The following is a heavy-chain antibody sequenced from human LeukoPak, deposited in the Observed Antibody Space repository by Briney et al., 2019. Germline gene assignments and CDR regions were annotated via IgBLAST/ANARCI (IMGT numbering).Heavy chain of an antibody. V-gene: IGHV4-59*01. J-gene: IGHJ4*02. CDR3: ARARYYYGSAEY. Sequence: SENLSLTCTVSGGSISSYYWSWIRQPPGKGLEWIGYIYYSGSTNYNPSLKSRVTISVDTSKNQFSLKLSSVTAADTAVYYCARARYYYGSAEYWGQGTLVTVSS. CDR2: IYYSGST. D-gene: IGHD3-10*01. CDR1: GGSISSYY.